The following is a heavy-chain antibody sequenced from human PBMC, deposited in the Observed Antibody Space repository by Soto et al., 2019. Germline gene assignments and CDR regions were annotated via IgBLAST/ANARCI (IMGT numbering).Heavy chain of an antibody. CDR2: IYYSGST. D-gene: IGHD6-19*01. V-gene: IGHV4-59*01. CDR3: ARVKKGSGWS. J-gene: IGHJ4*02. CDR1: GGSISGYY. Sequence: QVQLQESGPGLVKPSETLSLTCTVSGGSISGYYWSWIRQPPGKGLEWIGYIYYSGSTNYNPSLKSRVTISVDTSKNQFSLKLSSVTAADTAVYYCARVKKGSGWSWGQGTLVTVSS.